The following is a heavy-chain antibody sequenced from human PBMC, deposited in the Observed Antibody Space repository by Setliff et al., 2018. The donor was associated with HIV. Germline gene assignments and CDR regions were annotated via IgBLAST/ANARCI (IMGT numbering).Heavy chain of an antibody. V-gene: IGHV4-59*08. CDR1: GGSISGYY. CDR2: IYYNGRT. D-gene: IGHD7-27*01. Sequence: SETLSLTCTVSGGSISGYYWNWIRQPPGKRLEWIGYIYYNGRTKYKPSLKSRVTRSVDTSKNQFSLRLSSVTAADTAVYYCARHHQTGFYYYYMDIWGKVTTVTVSS. J-gene: IGHJ6*03. CDR3: ARHHQTGFYYYYMDI.